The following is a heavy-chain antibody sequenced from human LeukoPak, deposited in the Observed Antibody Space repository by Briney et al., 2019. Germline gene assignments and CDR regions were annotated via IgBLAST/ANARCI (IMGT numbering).Heavy chain of an antibody. CDR3: AKTWGIAAAGQIDF. D-gene: IGHD6-13*01. CDR1: GFTFSSYA. V-gene: IGHV3-30*04. Sequence: PGRSLRLSCAASGFTFSSYAMHWVRRAPGKGLEWVAVVPFDGSSKYYADSVKGRFTISRDNSKNTVYLQMNSLRADDTAVYYCAKTWGIAAAGQIDFWGQGTLVTVSS. CDR2: VPFDGSSK. J-gene: IGHJ4*02.